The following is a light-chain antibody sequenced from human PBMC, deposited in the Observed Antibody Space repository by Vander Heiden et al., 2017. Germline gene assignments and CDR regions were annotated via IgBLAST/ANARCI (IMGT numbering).Light chain of an antibody. CDR2: AAS. CDR3: QQSDSTPFT. Sequence: DIQMTQSPSSLSASVGDRVTITCRASQSISSYLNWYQQKPGKAPKLLIYAASSLQSGVPSRFSGSGSGTDFTLTISSLQPEDFATYYCQQSDSTPFTFGHGTKEDIK. J-gene: IGKJ3*01. CDR1: QSISSY. V-gene: IGKV1-39*01.